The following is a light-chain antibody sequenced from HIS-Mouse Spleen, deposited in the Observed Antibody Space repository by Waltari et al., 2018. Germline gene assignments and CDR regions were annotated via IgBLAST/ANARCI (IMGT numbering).Light chain of an antibody. CDR3: SSYAGSNNFVV. Sequence: QSAPTQPPPPAGAPWPSVPIPFPRNRRGVGWYKLVPWYQQHPGKAPKLMIYEVSKRPSGVSDRFSGSKSGNTASLTVSGLQAEDEADYYCSSYAGSNNFVVFGGGTKLTVL. CDR2: EVS. J-gene: IGLJ2*01. V-gene: IGLV2-8*01. CDR1: RRGVGWYKL.